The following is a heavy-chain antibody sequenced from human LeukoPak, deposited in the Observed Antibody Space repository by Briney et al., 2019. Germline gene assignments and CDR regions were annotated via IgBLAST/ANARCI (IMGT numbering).Heavy chain of an antibody. V-gene: IGHV1-18*04. Sequence: ASVKVSCKAFGYSFRDYGINWVRQAPGQGIEWMGWISGDSYDTKYEQKLHGRVTITTDTSTSTTYMELRRLRADDTALYYCARNRTGTFDFWGQGTLVTVSS. J-gene: IGHJ4*02. D-gene: IGHD3-10*01. CDR3: ARNRTGTFDF. CDR2: ISGDSYDT. CDR1: GYSFRDYG.